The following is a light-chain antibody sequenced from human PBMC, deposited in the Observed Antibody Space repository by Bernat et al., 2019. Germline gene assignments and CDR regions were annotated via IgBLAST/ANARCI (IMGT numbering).Light chain of an antibody. Sequence: QSARTQPPSASGSPGQSVTISCTGTSSDVGGYNYVSWYQQHPGKAPKLMISEVTKRPSGVPDRFSGSKSGNTASLTVSGLQAEDEADYYCSSYAGNSLVFGGGTKVTVL. CDR1: SSDVGGYNY. CDR3: SSYAGNSLV. J-gene: IGLJ3*02. CDR2: EVT. V-gene: IGLV2-8*01.